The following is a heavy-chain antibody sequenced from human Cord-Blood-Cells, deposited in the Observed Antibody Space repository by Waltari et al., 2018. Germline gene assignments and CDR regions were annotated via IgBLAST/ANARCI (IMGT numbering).Heavy chain of an antibody. V-gene: IGHV1-2*04. CDR2: INPNSGGT. CDR1: GYTFTGYY. CDR3: ARDKVIAAAGTFAFDI. D-gene: IGHD6-13*01. J-gene: IGHJ3*02. Sequence: QVQLVQSGAEVKKPGASVKVSCKASGYTFTGYYMHWVRTAPGQGLEWMGWINPNSGGTNYAQKFQGWVTMTRDTSISTAYMELSRLRSDDTAVYYCARDKVIAAAGTFAFDIWGQGTMVTVSS.